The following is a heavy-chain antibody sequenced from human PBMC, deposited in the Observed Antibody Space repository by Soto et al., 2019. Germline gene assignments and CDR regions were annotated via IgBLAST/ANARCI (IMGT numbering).Heavy chain of an antibody. CDR2: IYHSGST. V-gene: IGHV4-30-2*01. J-gene: IGHJ4*02. D-gene: IGHD4-17*01. CDR1: GGSISSGGYS. CDR3: ARGMTTVTTFDY. Sequence: SETLSLTCAVSGGSISSGGYSCNWIRQPPGKGLEWIGYIYHSGSTYYNPSLKSRVTISVDRSKNQFSLKLSSVTAADTAVYYGARGMTTVTTFDYWGQGTLVTVSS.